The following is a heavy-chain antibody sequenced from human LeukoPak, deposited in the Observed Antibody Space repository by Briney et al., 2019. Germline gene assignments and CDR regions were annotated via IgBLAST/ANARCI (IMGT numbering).Heavy chain of an antibody. D-gene: IGHD6-19*01. CDR1: GGTFSSYA. J-gene: IGHJ4*02. Sequence: GSSVKVSCKASGGTFSSYAISWVRQAPGQGLEWMGGIIPIFGTANYAQKFQGRVTMTRDTSTSTVYMELSSLRSEDTAVYYCATARVDNSGWYRSFLDFWGQGTLVTVSS. CDR2: IIPIFGTA. CDR3: ATARVDNSGWYRSFLDF. V-gene: IGHV1-69*05.